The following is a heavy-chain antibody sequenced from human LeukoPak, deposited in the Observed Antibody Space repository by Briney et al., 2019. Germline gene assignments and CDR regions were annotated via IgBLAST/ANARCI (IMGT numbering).Heavy chain of an antibody. CDR3: ARAIYYDILTGYYPRWFDP. Sequence: SETLSLTCTVSGGSISSYYWSWIRQPPGKGLEWIGYIYYSGSTNYNPSLKSRVTISVDTSKNQFSLKLSSVTAADTAVYYCARAIYYDILTGYYPRWFDPWGQGTLVTVSS. V-gene: IGHV4-59*01. D-gene: IGHD3-9*01. CDR2: IYYSGST. CDR1: GGSISSYY. J-gene: IGHJ5*02.